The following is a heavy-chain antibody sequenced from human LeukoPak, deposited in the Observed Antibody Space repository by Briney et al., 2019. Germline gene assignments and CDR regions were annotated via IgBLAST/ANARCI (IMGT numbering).Heavy chain of an antibody. D-gene: IGHD2-2*01. CDR2: INHSGST. V-gene: IGHV4-34*01. CDR3: ARGVPTNTDY. J-gene: IGHJ4*02. CDR1: GGSFSGYY. Sequence: PSETLSLTCAVYGGSFSGYYWSWIRQPPGKGLEWIGEINHSGSTNYNPSLKSRVTISVDTSKSQFSLKLSSVTAADTAVYYCARGVPTNTDYWGQGTLVTVSS.